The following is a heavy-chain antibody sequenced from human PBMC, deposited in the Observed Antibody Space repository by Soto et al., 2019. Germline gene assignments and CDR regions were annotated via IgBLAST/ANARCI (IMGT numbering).Heavy chain of an antibody. D-gene: IGHD2-15*01. J-gene: IGHJ5*02. CDR3: GRDRPATSADCSGGSCYPGYNWFDP. CDR2: INAGNGNT. V-gene: IGHV1-3*01. Sequence: ASVKVSCKASGYTFTSYAMHWVRQAPGQRLEWMGWINAGNGNTKYSQKIQGRVTITRDTSASTACMELSSLRSEDTDVYYCGRDRPATSADCSGGSCYPGYNWFDPWGQGTLVTVSS. CDR1: GYTFTSYA.